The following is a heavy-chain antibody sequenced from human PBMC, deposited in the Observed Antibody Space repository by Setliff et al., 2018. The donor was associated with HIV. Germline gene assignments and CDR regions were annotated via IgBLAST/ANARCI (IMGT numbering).Heavy chain of an antibody. CDR1: GFTFSSYT. J-gene: IGHJ1*01. V-gene: IGHV3-23*01. Sequence: GGSLRLSCVASGFTFSSYTMSWVRQAPGKGLEWVSAISGSGTYTYYADSVKGRFTISRDNSKNTLYLQMNSLRAEDTAVYYCAGESSIAVAEYFQHWGQGTLVTVSS. CDR3: AGESSIAVAEYFQH. CDR2: ISGSGTYT. D-gene: IGHD6-19*01.